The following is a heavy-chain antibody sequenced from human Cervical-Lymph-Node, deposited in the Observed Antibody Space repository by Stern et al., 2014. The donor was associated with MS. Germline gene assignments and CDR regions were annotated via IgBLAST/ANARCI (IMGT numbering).Heavy chain of an antibody. J-gene: IGHJ4*02. CDR1: GFTFDDYA. CDR2: ISWNSGSI. D-gene: IGHD1-26*01. V-gene: IGHV3-9*01. CDR3: AKDIGSGSYGGHFDY. Sequence: VQLVQSGGGLVQPGRSLRLSCAASGFTFDDYAMHWVRQAPGKGLEWVSGISWNSGSIGYADSVKGRFTISRDNAKNSLYLQMNSLRAEDTALYYCAKDIGSGSYGGHFDYWGQGTLVTVSS.